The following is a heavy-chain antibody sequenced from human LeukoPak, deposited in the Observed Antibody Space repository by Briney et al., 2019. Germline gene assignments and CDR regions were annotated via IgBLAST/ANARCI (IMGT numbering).Heavy chain of an antibody. CDR3: ARKTTTGPTKAAFDI. CDR2: IYYTGSI. CDR1: GGSISSGGYY. D-gene: IGHD4-17*01. Sequence: SQTLSLTCTVSGGSISSGGYYWSWIRQPPGKGLEWIGHIYYTGSIYYNPPLKSRVTMSVDTSKNQFSLKLSSVTAVDTAVYYCARKTTTGPTKAAFDIWGQGTMVTVTS. V-gene: IGHV4-30-2*01. J-gene: IGHJ3*02.